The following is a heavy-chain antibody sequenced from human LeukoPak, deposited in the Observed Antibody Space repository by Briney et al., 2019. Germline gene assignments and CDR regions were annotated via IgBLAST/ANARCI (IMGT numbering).Heavy chain of an antibody. V-gene: IGHV3-23*01. CDR2: ISGSGGST. J-gene: IGHJ4*02. Sequence: GGSLRLSCAASGFTFSSNAMSWVRQAPGKGLEWVSAISGSGGSTYYADSVKGRFTISRDNSKNTLYLQMNSLRAEDTAVYYCAKDQGVLYYYDSSGYSLDYFDYWGQGTLVTVSS. CDR3: AKDQGVLYYYDSSGYSLDYFDY. CDR1: GFTFSSNA. D-gene: IGHD3-22*01.